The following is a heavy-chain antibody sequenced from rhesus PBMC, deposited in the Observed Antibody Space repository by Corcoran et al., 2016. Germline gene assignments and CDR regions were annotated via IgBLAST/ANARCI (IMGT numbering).Heavy chain of an antibody. Sequence: EVQLVESGGGLAKPGGSLRLSCVASGFTFSSYAMHWVRQAPGEGLVWVSAISRGGSTTSSKSVKSRFTIAIDNSQNPLSLQMNSLRAEDTAVYYCATGYYGWNDVSYGLDSWGQGVVVTVSS. J-gene: IGHJ6*01. CDR3: ATGYYGWNDVSYGLDS. CDR1: GFTFSSYA. CDR2: ISRGGST. V-gene: IGHV3-103*01. D-gene: IGHD1-14*01.